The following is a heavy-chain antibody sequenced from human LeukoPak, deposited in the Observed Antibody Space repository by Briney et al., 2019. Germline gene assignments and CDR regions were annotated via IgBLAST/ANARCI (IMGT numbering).Heavy chain of an antibody. CDR2: ISSNGGST. D-gene: IGHD6-19*01. CDR1: GFTFSSYA. CDR3: VKDGDSSGWYGALYNWFDP. V-gene: IGHV3-64D*06. J-gene: IGHJ5*02. Sequence: GGSLKLSCSASGFTFSSYAMHWVRQAPGKGLEYVSAISSNGGSTYYAESVKGRFTISRDNSKNTLYLQMSSLRAEDTAVYYCVKDGDSSGWYGALYNWFDPWGQGTLVTVSS.